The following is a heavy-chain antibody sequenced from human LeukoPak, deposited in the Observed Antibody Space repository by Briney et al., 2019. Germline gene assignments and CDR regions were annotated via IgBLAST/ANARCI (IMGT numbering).Heavy chain of an antibody. J-gene: IGHJ3*02. CDR2: GHYTGST. CDR3: ARWGEHSALRVHAFDI. V-gene: IGHV4-59*01. Sequence: SETLSLTCAVSGDSINSYYWNWIRQPPGKGLEWIGYGHYTGSTYKNPSLNSRVAFSVDTSKNQFSLKLSSVTAADTAVYYCARWGEHSALRVHAFDIWGQGTMVTVSS. CDR1: GDSINSYY. D-gene: IGHD3-10*01.